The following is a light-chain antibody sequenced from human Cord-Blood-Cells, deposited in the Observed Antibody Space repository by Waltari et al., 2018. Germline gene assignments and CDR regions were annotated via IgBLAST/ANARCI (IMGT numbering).Light chain of an antibody. Sequence: QSALTKPASVSGSPGQSITIPCTGTSSDVVGYNYVSWYQQHPGKAPKLMIYNVSNRTSGVSNRFSGSKSGNTASLTISGLQAEDEADYYCSSYTSSSTRVFGGGTKLTVL. J-gene: IGLJ3*02. CDR3: SSYTSSSTRV. CDR2: NVS. V-gene: IGLV2-14*03. CDR1: SSDVVGYNY.